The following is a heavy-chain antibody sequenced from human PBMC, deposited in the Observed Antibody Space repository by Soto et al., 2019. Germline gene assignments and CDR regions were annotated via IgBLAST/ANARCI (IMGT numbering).Heavy chain of an antibody. CDR2: IDRSGRT. D-gene: IGHD3-22*01. V-gene: IGHV4-34*01. CDR1: GGSFSDDASSSDWY. J-gene: IGHJ5*02. Sequence: PSETLSLTCAVYGGSFSDDASSSDWYWNWIRQSPGKGLEWIGEIDRSGRTKYNPSLKSRVSISVDTSKNQSSLKLSSVTAADTGVYYCARVGPWVPYYYDSSPYTFENWFDPWGQGTLVTVSS. CDR3: ARVGPWVPYYYDSSPYTFENWFDP.